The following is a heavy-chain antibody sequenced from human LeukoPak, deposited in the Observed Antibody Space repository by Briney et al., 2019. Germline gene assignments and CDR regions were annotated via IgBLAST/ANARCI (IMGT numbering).Heavy chain of an antibody. CDR2: ISSSSSYI. D-gene: IGHD2-2*01. J-gene: IGHJ6*02. CDR3: ARDPPTYCSSTSCHLFYYGMDV. V-gene: IGHV3-21*01. Sequence: GGSLRLSCAASGFTFSSYSMNWVRQAPGKGLEWVSSISSSSSYIYYADSVKGRFTISRDNAKNSMYLQMNSLRAEDTAVYYCARDPPTYCSSTSCHLFYYGMDVWGQGTTVTVSS. CDR1: GFTFSSYS.